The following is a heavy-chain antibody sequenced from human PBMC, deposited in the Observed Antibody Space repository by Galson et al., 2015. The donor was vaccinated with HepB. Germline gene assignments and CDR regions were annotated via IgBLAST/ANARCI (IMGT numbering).Heavy chain of an antibody. J-gene: IGHJ5*02. V-gene: IGHV1-2*06. CDR1: GYSFTGYY. Sequence: QSGAEVKKPGASVKVSCKTSGYSFTGYYIYWVRQAPGQGLEWMGRIDPTTGDTVYSWRFQGRVTMTRDTSITTAYMELSSLTSDDTAVYYCARDVGAAAGPWGQGTLVTVSS. CDR3: ARDVGAAAGP. D-gene: IGHD6-13*01. CDR2: IDPTTGDT.